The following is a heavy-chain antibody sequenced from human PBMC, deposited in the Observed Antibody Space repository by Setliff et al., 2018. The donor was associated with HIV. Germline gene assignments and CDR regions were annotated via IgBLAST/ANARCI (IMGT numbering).Heavy chain of an antibody. CDR3: ARDTNYGDNIWAFDM. CDR1: GDSISSSNW. V-gene: IGHV4-4*02. J-gene: IGHJ3*02. Sequence: PSETLSLTCAVSGDSISSSNWWNWVRQPPGKGLEWIGEIHHGGTTNYNPSLKSRLSILLDESNNQLSLKVTSVTAADTAVYYCARDTNYGDNIWAFDMWGQGTKVTVSS. CDR2: IHHGGTT. D-gene: IGHD4-17*01.